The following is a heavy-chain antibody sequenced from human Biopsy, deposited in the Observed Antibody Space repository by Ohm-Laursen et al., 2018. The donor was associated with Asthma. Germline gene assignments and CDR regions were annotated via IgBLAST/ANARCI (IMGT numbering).Heavy chain of an antibody. D-gene: IGHD1-26*01. V-gene: IGHV1-2*06. J-gene: IGHJ4*02. Sequence: ASVKVSCKASGYPFIGYHIHWMRQAPGQGLEWMGRINPNSGATNYAQKFQGRVTMTRDTSISTAYMEVRSLRSDDTAVYYCARDGPVGAPSDYWGQGTRVTVSS. CDR1: GYPFIGYH. CDR2: INPNSGAT. CDR3: ARDGPVGAPSDY.